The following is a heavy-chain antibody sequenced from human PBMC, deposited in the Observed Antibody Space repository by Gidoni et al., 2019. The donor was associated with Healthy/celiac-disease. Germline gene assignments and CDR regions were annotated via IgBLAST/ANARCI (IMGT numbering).Heavy chain of an antibody. Sequence: QVQLVESGGGLVKPGGSLRLSCAASGLTFSDYYMSWITQAPGKGLEWVSYISSSGSTIYYADSVKGRFTISRDNAKNSLYLQMNSLRAEDTAVYYCAGYSSSWHPKPHKYSSGWYSDYWGQGTLVTVSS. CDR1: GLTFSDYY. CDR3: AGYSSSWHPKPHKYSSGWYSDY. D-gene: IGHD6-19*01. J-gene: IGHJ4*02. V-gene: IGHV3-11*01. CDR2: ISSSGSTI.